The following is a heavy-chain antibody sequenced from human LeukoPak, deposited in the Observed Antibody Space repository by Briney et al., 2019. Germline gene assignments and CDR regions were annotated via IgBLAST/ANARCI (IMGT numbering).Heavy chain of an antibody. CDR3: TTDTWYSAGH. CDR2: IKKDGSEK. V-gene: IGHV3-7*03. D-gene: IGHD2-15*01. CDR1: GFIFSGSW. J-gene: IGHJ4*02. Sequence: GGSLRLSCTASGFIFSGSWMAWIRQAPRKGLEWVAIIKKDGSEKYYVDSMKGRFTISRDNAKNSLFLQMSSLRAEDTAIYYCTTDTWYSAGHWGQGTLVTVSS.